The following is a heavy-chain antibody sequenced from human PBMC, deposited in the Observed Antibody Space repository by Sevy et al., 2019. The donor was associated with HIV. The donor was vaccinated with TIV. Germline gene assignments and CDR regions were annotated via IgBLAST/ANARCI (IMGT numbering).Heavy chain of an antibody. CDR1: GFTFSSYA. CDR3: AKAAGYCSGGSRYFRWFDP. V-gene: IGHV3-23*01. CDR2: ISGSGGST. J-gene: IGHJ5*02. Sequence: GGSLRLSCAASGFTFSSYAMSWVRQAPGKGLEWVSAISGSGGSTYYADSVKGRFTISRDNSKNTLYLQMNSLRAEETAVYYCAKAAGYCSGGSRYFRWFDPWGQGTLVTVSS. D-gene: IGHD2-15*01.